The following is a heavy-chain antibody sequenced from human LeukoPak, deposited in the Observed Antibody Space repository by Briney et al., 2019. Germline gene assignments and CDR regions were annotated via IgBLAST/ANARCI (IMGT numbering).Heavy chain of an antibody. D-gene: IGHD3-22*01. Sequence: SETLSLTCTVSGGSISSYYWSWIRQPPGKGLEWIGYIYYSGSTNYNPSLKSRVTISVDTSKNQFSLKLSSVTAADTAVYYCARQTYDSSGYYYFDYWGQGTLVTVSS. J-gene: IGHJ4*02. V-gene: IGHV4-59*01. CDR1: GGSISSYY. CDR2: IYYSGST. CDR3: ARQTYDSSGYYYFDY.